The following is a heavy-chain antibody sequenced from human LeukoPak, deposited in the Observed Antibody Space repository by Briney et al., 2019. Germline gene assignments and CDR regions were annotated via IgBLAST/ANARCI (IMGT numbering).Heavy chain of an antibody. CDR1: GGSISSSSYY. CDR3: ASLSGGLFDY. Sequence: SETLSLTCTVSGGSISSSSYYWGWILQPPGTGLEWIGSIYYSGSTYYNPSLKSRVTISVDTSKNQFSLKLSSVTAADTAVYYCASLSGGLFDYWGQGTLVTVSS. V-gene: IGHV4-39*01. J-gene: IGHJ4*02. CDR2: IYYSGST. D-gene: IGHD3-16*01.